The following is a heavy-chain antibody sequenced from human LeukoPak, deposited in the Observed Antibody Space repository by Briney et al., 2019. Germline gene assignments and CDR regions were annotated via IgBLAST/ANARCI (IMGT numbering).Heavy chain of an antibody. Sequence: PGGSLRLSCVASRFTFSTYTMNWVRQAPGKGLEWVSSISSSSFFISYADSVKGRFTISRDNAKNSLYLQMNSLRAEDTAVYYCFTMATTDAWGQGTLVTVSS. CDR3: FTMATTDA. D-gene: IGHD5-24*01. V-gene: IGHV3-21*01. J-gene: IGHJ4*02. CDR2: ISSSSFFI. CDR1: RFTFSTYT.